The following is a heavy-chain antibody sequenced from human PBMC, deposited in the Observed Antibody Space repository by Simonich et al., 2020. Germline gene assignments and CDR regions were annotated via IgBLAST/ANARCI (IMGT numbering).Heavy chain of an antibody. D-gene: IGHD6-19*01. CDR3: ARRGSGFDY. V-gene: IGHV3-30*07. Sequence: QVQLVESGGGVVQPGRSLRLSCAASGFTFGSYAMHWVRQAPGKGVEGVAVISYDGSNKYYADSVKGRFTISRDNSKNTLYLQMNSLRAEDTAVYYCARRGSGFDYWGQGTLVTVSS. J-gene: IGHJ4*02. CDR2: ISYDGSNK. CDR1: GFTFGSYA.